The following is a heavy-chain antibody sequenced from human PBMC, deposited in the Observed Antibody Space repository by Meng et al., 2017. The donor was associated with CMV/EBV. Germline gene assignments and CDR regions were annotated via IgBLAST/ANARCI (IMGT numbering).Heavy chain of an antibody. Sequence: GGSLRLSCAASGFTFDVYAMHWVRQAPGKGLEWVSGISWNSGSIGYADSVKGRFTISRDNAKNSLYLQMNSLRAEDTALYYCAKSQGYCSGGSCFIYDYWGQGTLVTVSS. D-gene: IGHD2-15*01. V-gene: IGHV3-9*01. J-gene: IGHJ4*02. CDR2: ISWNSGSI. CDR3: AKSQGYCSGGSCFIYDY. CDR1: GFTFDVYA.